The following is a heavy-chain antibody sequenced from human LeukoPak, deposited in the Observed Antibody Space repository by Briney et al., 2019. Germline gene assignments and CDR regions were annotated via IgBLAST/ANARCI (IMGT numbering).Heavy chain of an antibody. CDR3: ARGYLSAAFDI. J-gene: IGHJ3*02. Sequence: PGRSLRLSCAASGFTFSGYAMHWVRQAPGKGLEWVAVISYDGSNKYYADSVKGRFTISRDNSKNTLYLQMNSLRAEDTAVYYCARGYLSAAFDIWGQGTMVTVSS. D-gene: IGHD2-2*02. CDR2: ISYDGSNK. CDR1: GFTFSGYA. V-gene: IGHV3-30-3*01.